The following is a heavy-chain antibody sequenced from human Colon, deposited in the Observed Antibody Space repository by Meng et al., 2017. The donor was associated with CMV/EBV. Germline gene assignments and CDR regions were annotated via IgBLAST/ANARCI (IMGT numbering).Heavy chain of an antibody. V-gene: IGHV3-48*03. J-gene: IGHJ6*02. CDR1: GFNFRSFE. CDR3: ARDPSLITISGVVTYGMDV. CDR2: ISSGGQTI. D-gene: IGHD3-3*01. Sequence: GGSLRLSCSASGFNFRSFEMNWVRQAPGKGLEWVAYISSGGQTIHYADSVKGRFTISRDNTNNSLYLHMTSLRADDTAVYYCARDPSLITISGVVTYGMDVWGQGTTVTVSS.